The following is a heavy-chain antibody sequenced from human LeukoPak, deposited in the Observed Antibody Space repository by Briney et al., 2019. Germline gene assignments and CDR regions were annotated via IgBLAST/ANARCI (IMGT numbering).Heavy chain of an antibody. V-gene: IGHV3-23*01. J-gene: IGHJ5*02. CDR1: GFTFSSYA. Sequence: GGSLRLSCAASGFTFSSYAMSWVRQAPGKGLEWVSAISGSGGSSYYADSVKGRFTISRDNSKNTLYLQMNSLRAEDTAVYYCAKGGGMLYYRNWFDPWGQGTLVTVS. CDR3: AKGGGMLYYRNWFDP. CDR2: ISGSGGSS. D-gene: IGHD2-8*01.